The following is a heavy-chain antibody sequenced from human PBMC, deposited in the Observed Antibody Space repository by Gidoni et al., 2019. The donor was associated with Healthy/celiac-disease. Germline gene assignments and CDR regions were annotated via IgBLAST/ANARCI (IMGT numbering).Heavy chain of an antibody. CDR2: MNHSGST. J-gene: IGHJ4*02. Sequence: QVQLQQWGAGLLKPSETLSLTCAVYGGSFSGYYWHRIRQPPGTGLGWSGEMNHSGSTNYNPSLKSRVTISVDTSKNQFSLKLSSVTAADTAVYYCARGLLRPRIKYFDYWGQGTLVTVSS. CDR3: ARGLLRPRIKYFDY. D-gene: IGHD6-25*01. CDR1: GGSFSGYY. V-gene: IGHV4-34*01.